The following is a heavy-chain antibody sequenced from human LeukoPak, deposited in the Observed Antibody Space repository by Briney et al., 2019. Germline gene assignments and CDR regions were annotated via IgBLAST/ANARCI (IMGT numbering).Heavy chain of an antibody. CDR2: IIPIFGTA. CDR1: GGTFSSYA. CDR3: ALSGDCSSTSCYMKGYYYYMDV. J-gene: IGHJ6*03. D-gene: IGHD2-2*02. Sequence: GASVKVSCKASGGTFSSYAISWVRQAPGQGLEWMGGIIPIFGTANHVQKFQGRVTITADESTSTAYMELSSLRSEDTAVYYCALSGDCSSTSCYMKGYYYYMDVWGKGTTVTVSS. V-gene: IGHV1-69*13.